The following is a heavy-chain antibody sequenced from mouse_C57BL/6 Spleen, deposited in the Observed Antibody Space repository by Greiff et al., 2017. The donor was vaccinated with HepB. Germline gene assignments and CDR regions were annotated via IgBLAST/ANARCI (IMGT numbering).Heavy chain of an antibody. J-gene: IGHJ4*01. D-gene: IGHD2-3*01. CDR1: GYTFTSYW. CDR2: IDPSDSYT. CDR3: ARRGDGYYGNYAMDY. V-gene: IGHV1-69*01. Sequence: QVQLQQPGAELVMPGASVKLSCKASGYTFTSYWMHWVKQRPGQGLEWIGEIDPSDSYTNYNQKFKGKSTLTVDKSSSTAYMQLSSLTSEDSAVYYCARRGDGYYGNYAMDYWGQGTSVTVSS.